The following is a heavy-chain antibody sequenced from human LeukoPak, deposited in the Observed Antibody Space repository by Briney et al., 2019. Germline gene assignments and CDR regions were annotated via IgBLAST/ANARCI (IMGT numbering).Heavy chain of an antibody. CDR3: ARAGYSSSWTAAYYYMDV. CDR1: GYTFTSYA. Sequence: ASVKFSCNASGYTFTSYAMNWVRQAPGKGLEWMGWINTTTGNPTYAQGFTGRFVFYLDTSVSTAYLQISSLKAEDTAVYYCARAGYSSSWTAAYYYMDVWGKGTTVTVSS. CDR2: INTTTGNP. J-gene: IGHJ6*03. D-gene: IGHD6-13*01. V-gene: IGHV7-4-1*02.